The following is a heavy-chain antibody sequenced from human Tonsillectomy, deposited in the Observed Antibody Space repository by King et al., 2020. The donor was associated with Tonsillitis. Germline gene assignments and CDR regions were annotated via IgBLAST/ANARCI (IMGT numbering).Heavy chain of an antibody. CDR3: VRDDWGSDF. D-gene: IGHD7-27*01. V-gene: IGHV7-4-1*02. Sequence: VQLVESGSELKKPGASVKVSCKASGYAFTHYAMNWVRQAPGQGLEWVGWINTNAGNTGNPTYAQGFTGRFVLSLDTSASTAYLQISNLKAEDTAVCYCVRDDWGSDFWGQGTLVTVSS. J-gene: IGHJ4*02. CDR2: INTNAGNTGNP. CDR1: GYAFTHYA.